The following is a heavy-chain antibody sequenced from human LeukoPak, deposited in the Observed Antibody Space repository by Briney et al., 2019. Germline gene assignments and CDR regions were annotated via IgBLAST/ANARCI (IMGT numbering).Heavy chain of an antibody. CDR2: IYSGGST. J-gene: IGHJ6*03. D-gene: IGHD6-13*01. V-gene: IGHV3-53*01. CDR1: GFTFSSNY. CDR3: ARCSSSYYYYYYMDV. Sequence: PGGSLRLSCAASGFTFSSNYMSWVRQAPGKGLEWVSVIYSGGSTYYADSVKARFTISRDNSKNTLYLQMNSLRAEDTAVYYCARCSSSYYYYYYMDVWGKGTTVTVSS.